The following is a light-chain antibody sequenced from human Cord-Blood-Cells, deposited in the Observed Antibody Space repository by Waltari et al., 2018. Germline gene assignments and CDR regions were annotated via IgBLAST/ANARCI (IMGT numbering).Light chain of an antibody. CDR1: SSDVGGYTY. V-gene: IGLV2-8*01. CDR3: SSYAGSNKLVV. CDR2: EVS. J-gene: IGLJ2*01. Sequence: QYALTQPPSASGSPGQSLTISCTGTSSDVGGYTYVSWYQQHPGKAPKLMIYEVSKRPSGVPDRFSGSKSGNTASLTVSGLQAEDEADYYCSSYAGSNKLVVFGGGTKLTVL.